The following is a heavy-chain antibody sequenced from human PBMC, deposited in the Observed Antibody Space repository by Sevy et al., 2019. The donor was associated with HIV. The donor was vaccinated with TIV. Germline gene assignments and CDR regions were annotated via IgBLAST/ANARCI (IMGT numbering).Heavy chain of an antibody. J-gene: IGHJ6*02. Sequence: GGSLRLSCGASGFTFSTYGMHWVRQAPGRGLEWVAFMRFDGTIKYHTDSVKGRFTISRDNSKNTLYLQMNSLKTEDTAVYFCAKVLHIVVVPAAIDYYYGMDVWGQGTTVTVSS. V-gene: IGHV3-30*02. CDR3: AKVLHIVVVPAAIDYYYGMDV. CDR2: MRFDGTIK. CDR1: GFTFSTYG. D-gene: IGHD2-2*01.